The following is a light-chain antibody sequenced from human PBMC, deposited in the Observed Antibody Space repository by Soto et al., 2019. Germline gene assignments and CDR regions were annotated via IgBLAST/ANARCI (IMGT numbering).Light chain of an antibody. CDR2: DAS. J-gene: IGKJ2*01. CDR3: QQRSTWPPLYT. V-gene: IGKV3-11*01. CDR1: QSVSGY. Sequence: EIVLTQSPATLSLSPGERAALSCRASQSVSGYLAWYQQKPGQAPRLLIYDASNRTTGTPARFSGSGSGTDFTLTLSSLEPEDFAVYYCQQRSTWPPLYTFGQGTKLEIK.